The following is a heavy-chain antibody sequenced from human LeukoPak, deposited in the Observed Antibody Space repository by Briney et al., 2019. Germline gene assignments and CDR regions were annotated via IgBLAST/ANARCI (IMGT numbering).Heavy chain of an antibody. CDR3: AKDRGYSGYDWEGVFDY. CDR2: IRYDGSNK. J-gene: IGHJ4*02. D-gene: IGHD5-12*01. Sequence: PGGSLRLSCAASGFTFSIYGMHWVRQAPGKGLEWVAVIRYDGSNKYYADSVKGRFTISRDNSKNTLYLQMNSLRAEDTAVYYCAKDRGYSGYDWEGVFDYWGQGTLVTVSS. V-gene: IGHV3-30*02. CDR1: GFTFSIYG.